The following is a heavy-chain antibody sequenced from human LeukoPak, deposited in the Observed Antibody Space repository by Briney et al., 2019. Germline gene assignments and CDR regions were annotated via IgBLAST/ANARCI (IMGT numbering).Heavy chain of an antibody. D-gene: IGHD3-22*01. CDR2: ICSSSSYI. Sequence: SICSSSSYIYYADSVKVRFTISRDNAKNSLYLQMNSLRAEDTAVYYCARDQGYYDSSGPIDYWGQGTLVTVSS. V-gene: IGHV3-21*01. J-gene: IGHJ4*02. CDR3: ARDQGYYDSSGPIDY.